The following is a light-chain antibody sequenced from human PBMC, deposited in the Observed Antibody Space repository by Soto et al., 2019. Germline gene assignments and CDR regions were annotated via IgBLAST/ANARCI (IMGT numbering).Light chain of an antibody. J-gene: IGLJ2*01. CDR3: SSYTSSNSLVI. CDR1: SSDVGGYDY. Sequence: QSALTQPASVSGSPGQSITISCTGTSSDVGGYDYVSWYQQYPGKAPKLMIYDVNTRPSGVSNRFSGSKSGNTASLTISGLQAEDEADYPCSSYTSSNSLVIFGGGTKLTVL. V-gene: IGLV2-14*01. CDR2: DVN.